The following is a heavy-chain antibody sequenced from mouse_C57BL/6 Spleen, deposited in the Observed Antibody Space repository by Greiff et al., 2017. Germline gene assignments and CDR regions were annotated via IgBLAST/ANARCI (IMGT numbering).Heavy chain of an antibody. Sequence: QVQLQQSGPELVKPGASVKISCKASGYAFSSSWMNWVKQRPGKGLEWIGRIYPGDGDTNYNGKFKGKATLTADKSSSTAYMQLSSLTSEDSAVYFCAQTAQGAWFAYWGQGTLVTVSA. J-gene: IGHJ3*01. D-gene: IGHD3-2*02. V-gene: IGHV1-82*01. CDR2: IYPGDGDT. CDR1: GYAFSSSW. CDR3: AQTAQGAWFAY.